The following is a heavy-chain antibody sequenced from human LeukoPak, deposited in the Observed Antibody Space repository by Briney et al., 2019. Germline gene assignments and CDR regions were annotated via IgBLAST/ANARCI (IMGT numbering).Heavy chain of an antibody. CDR3: ARRKHDYGDYVDC. V-gene: IGHV5-51*01. CDR2: IYPGDSDT. J-gene: IGHJ4*02. Sequence: GESLKISCKGSGYSFTNYGIGWVRQMPGKGLEWMGIIYPGDSDTRYSPSFQGQVTISADKSISTAYLQWSSLKASDTAMYYCARRKHDYGDYVDCWGQGTLVTVSS. D-gene: IGHD4-17*01. CDR1: GYSFTNYG.